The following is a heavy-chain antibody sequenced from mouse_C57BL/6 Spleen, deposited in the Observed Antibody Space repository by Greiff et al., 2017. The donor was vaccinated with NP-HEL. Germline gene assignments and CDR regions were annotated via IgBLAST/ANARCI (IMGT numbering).Heavy chain of an antibody. CDR1: GYTFTSYW. D-gene: IGHD4-1*02. CDR2: IYPGSGST. J-gene: IGHJ2*01. V-gene: IGHV1-55*01. CDR3: ARYRSSTGAGGY. Sequence: VQLQQPGAELVKPGASVKMSCKASGYTFTSYWITWVKQRPGQGLEWIGDIYPGSGSTNYNEKFKSKATLTVDTSSSTAYMQLSSLTSEDSAVYYCARYRSSTGAGGYWGHGTTLTVSS.